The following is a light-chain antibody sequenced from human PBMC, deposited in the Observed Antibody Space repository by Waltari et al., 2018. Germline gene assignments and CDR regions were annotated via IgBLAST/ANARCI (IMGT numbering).Light chain of an antibody. CDR3: QQYGSSPFT. CDR1: QSVSSSY. CDR2: GAS. J-gene: IGKJ3*01. Sequence: EIVLTQSPGTLSLSPGERATLSCRAIQSVSSSYLAWYQQKPGQAPRLLIYGASSRATGIPDRFSGSESGTDFTLTISRLGPEDFAVYSCQQYGSSPFTFGPWTKVDIK. V-gene: IGKV3-20*01.